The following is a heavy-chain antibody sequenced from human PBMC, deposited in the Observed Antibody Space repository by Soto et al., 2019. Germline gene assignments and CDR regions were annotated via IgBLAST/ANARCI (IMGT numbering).Heavy chain of an antibody. J-gene: IGHJ4*02. CDR1: GYTCTSYG. V-gene: IGHV1-18*01. Sequence: QVQLVQSGAEVKKPGASVKVSCKASGYTCTSYGITWVRQAPVQGLEWMGWISAYNGNTNYAQKLQGRVTMTTDTSTSRAYMDLSSLRSDDTAVYYCARESVSLAKYATFYYWGQGTLVTV. CDR2: ISAYNGNT. CDR3: ARESVSLAKYATFYY. D-gene: IGHD2-8*01.